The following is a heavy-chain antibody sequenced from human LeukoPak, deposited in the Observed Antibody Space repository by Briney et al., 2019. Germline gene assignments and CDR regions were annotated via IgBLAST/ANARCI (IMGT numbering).Heavy chain of an antibody. CDR3: AKGAKMGWFDP. Sequence: GGSLRLSCAASGFTFSSYGMHWVRQPPGKGLVWVARITSDGSSTTYAESVKGRFTISRDNAKNTLYLQMNSLRAEDTAVYYCAKGAKMGWFDPWGQGTLVTVSS. CDR1: GFTFSSYG. D-gene: IGHD5-24*01. V-gene: IGHV3-74*03. J-gene: IGHJ5*02. CDR2: ITSDGSST.